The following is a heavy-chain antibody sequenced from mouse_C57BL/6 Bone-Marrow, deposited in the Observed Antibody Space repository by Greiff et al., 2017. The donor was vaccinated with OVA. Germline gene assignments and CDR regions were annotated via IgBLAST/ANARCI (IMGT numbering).Heavy chain of an antibody. V-gene: IGHV1-4*01. J-gene: IGHJ1*03. CDR1: GYTFTSYT. CDR3: ARDPLYSIWYFDV. CDR2: INPSSGYT. D-gene: IGHD2-5*01. Sequence: VQLKESGAELARPGASVKMSCKASGYTFTSYTMHWVKQRPGQGLEWIGYINPSSGYTKYNQKFKDKATLTADKSSSTAYMQLSSLTSEDSAVYYCARDPLYSIWYFDVWGTGTTVTVSP.